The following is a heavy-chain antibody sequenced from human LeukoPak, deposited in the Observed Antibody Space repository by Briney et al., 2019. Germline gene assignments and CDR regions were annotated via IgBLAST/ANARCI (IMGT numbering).Heavy chain of an antibody. CDR1: GGSISSADDY. Sequence: SETLSLTCTVSGGSISSADDYWSWIRQHPGKGLEWIVYIDYSGSTYSNPSLKIRVIILVDTSNNQYSLKLSSVTAADTAVYYCARGHYDSSGQPYYFDYWGQGTLVTVSS. CDR3: ARGHYDSSGQPYYFDY. D-gene: IGHD3-22*01. V-gene: IGHV4-31*03. CDR2: IDYSGST. J-gene: IGHJ4*02.